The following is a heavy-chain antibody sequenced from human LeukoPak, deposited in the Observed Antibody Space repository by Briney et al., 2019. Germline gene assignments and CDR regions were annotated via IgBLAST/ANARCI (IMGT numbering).Heavy chain of an antibody. D-gene: IGHD3-10*01. V-gene: IGHV3-23*01. CDR3: AGACRGPCQYYAMDV. CDR1: GFTFSSYA. J-gene: IGHJ6*02. CDR2: ITGTGDRT. Sequence: GGSLRLSCAASGFTFSSYAMSWVRQAPGKGLEWVSTITGTGDRTFYADSVRGRFTISRDKSKNTLYLQMSGLRVEDTALYYCAGACRGPCQYYAMDVWGPGTTVTVSS.